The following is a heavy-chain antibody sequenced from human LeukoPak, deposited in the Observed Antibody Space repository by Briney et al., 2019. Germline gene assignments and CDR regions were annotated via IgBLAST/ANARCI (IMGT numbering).Heavy chain of an antibody. CDR1: GFTFSNLA. CDR3: AKDLRGYDMDFDY. Sequence: GGSLRLSCSDSGFTFSNLAMSWVRQAPGKGLEWVSSISGSGISTYYADSLKGRFTISRHNFKNTLFLQLNSLRAEDTAVYYCAKDLRGYDMDFDYWGQGTLVTVSS. D-gene: IGHD5-12*01. CDR2: ISGSGIST. V-gene: IGHV3-23*01. J-gene: IGHJ4*02.